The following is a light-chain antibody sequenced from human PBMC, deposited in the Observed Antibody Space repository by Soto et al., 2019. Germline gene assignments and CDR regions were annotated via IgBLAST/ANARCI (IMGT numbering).Light chain of an antibody. J-gene: IGLJ1*01. CDR2: GVT. V-gene: IGLV2-14*01. CDR1: SSDVGGNNH. Sequence: ALTHPASVSGSPGQSITISCAGTSSDVGGNNHVSWYQQHPGKAPKLIIYGVTNRPSGVSYRFSGSKSGNTASLTISGLQAEDEADYYCNSFAGSRGYVFGTGTKVTVL. CDR3: NSFAGSRGYV.